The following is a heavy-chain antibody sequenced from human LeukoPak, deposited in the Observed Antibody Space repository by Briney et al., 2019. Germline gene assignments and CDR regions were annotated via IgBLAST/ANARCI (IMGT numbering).Heavy chain of an antibody. CDR1: GFTFGGYA. Sequence: GGSLRLSCTASGFTFGGYAMSWVRQAPGKGLEWVGFIRSKAYGGTTEYAASVKGRFTISRDDSKSIAYLQMNSLKTEDTAVYYCTRGNSFFDYWGQRTLVTVSS. CDR3: TRGNSFFDY. D-gene: IGHD3-16*02. CDR2: IRSKAYGGTT. J-gene: IGHJ4*02. V-gene: IGHV3-49*04.